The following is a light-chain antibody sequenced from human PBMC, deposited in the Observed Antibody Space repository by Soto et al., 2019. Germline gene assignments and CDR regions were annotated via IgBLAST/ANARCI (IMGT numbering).Light chain of an antibody. Sequence: EIVLTQSPATLSLSPGERATLSCRASQSVTIYLAWYQQKPVQAPSLLIYDVSNRASGIPARFSGSGSETDFTLTISSLEPEDFAVYYCQQRSDWPLTFGQGTRLEIK. V-gene: IGKV3-11*01. CDR1: QSVTIY. CDR3: QQRSDWPLT. CDR2: DVS. J-gene: IGKJ5*01.